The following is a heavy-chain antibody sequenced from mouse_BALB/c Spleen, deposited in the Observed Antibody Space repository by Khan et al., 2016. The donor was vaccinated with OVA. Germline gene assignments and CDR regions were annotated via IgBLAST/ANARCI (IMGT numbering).Heavy chain of an antibody. J-gene: IGHJ4*01. CDR3: AKGIWSYYYTLDY. V-gene: IGHV2-6-5*01. CDR2: IWGGGST. Sequence: VQLKESGPGLVAPSQNLFITCTVPGFSLSDYGVSWIRQPPGKGLEWLGVIWGGGSTNHNLALKSRLSISKDNSKSQVFLKMSSLQSDDTATFYCAKGIWSYYYTLDYWGQGTSVTVSS. CDR1: GFSLSDYG.